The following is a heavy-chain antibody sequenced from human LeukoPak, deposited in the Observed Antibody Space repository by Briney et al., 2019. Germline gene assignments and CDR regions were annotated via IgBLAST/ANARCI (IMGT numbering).Heavy chain of an antibody. CDR3: VRGFSSAFDY. J-gene: IGHJ4*02. Sequence: ASVKVSCKASGYTFIYNYIYWVRQAPGQGLEWMGRLDPKNGDTAYAQNLQGRVTMTRDTSVSTAYMELSSLRSDDTAVYYCVRGFSSAFDYWGQGTLVTVSS. V-gene: IGHV1-2*06. D-gene: IGHD2-15*01. CDR2: LDPKNGDT. CDR1: GYTFIYNY.